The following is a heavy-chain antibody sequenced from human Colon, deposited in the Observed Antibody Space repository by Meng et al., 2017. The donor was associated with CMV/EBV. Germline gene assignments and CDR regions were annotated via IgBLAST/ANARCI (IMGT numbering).Heavy chain of an antibody. CDR3: ARSVTNWFDP. CDR1: GYTFTNYV. D-gene: IGHD2-21*02. J-gene: IGHJ5*02. Sequence: SCKASGYTFTNYVMNWVRQAPGQGLEWMGWINTNTGNPTYAQGFTGRFVFSLDTSVNTAYLQISSLKAEDTAMYYCARSVTNWFDPWGQGTLVTVSS. CDR2: INTNTGNP. V-gene: IGHV7-4-1*02.